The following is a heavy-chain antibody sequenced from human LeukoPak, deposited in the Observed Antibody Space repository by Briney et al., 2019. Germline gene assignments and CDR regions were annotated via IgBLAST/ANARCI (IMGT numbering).Heavy chain of an antibody. J-gene: IGHJ4*02. CDR1: GGSFSGYY. Sequence: SETLSLTCAVYGGSFSGYYWSWIRHPPGKGLEWIGEINHSGSTNYNPSLKSRVTISVDTSKNQFSLKLSSVTAADTAVYYCARANVEDIVVVPAAIPAFDYWGQGTLVTVSS. D-gene: IGHD2-2*02. V-gene: IGHV4-34*01. CDR3: ARANVEDIVVVPAAIPAFDY. CDR2: INHSGST.